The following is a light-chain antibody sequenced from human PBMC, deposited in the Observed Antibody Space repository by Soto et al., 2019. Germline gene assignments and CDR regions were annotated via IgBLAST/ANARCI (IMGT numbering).Light chain of an antibody. CDR2: AAS. J-gene: IGKJ4*01. CDR1: QSISSY. CDR3: QKYNSAPLT. Sequence: DIQLTQSPSTLSASVGERVTITCRASQSISSYLNWYQQKPGKAPKLLIYAASSLQSGVPSRFSGSGSGTDFTLTISSLQPEDVATYYCQKYNSAPLTFGGGTKVDIK. V-gene: IGKV1-39*01.